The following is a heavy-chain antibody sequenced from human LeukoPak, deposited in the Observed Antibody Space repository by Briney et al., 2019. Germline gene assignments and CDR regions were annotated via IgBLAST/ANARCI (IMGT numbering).Heavy chain of an antibody. CDR2: IYYSGST. Sequence: SETLPLTCTVSGGSISSYYWSWIRQPPGKGLEWIGYIYYSGSTNYNPSLKSRVTISVDTSKNQFSLKLSSVTAADTAVYYCARGTTVTLPGYWGQGTLVTVSS. CDR1: GGSISSYY. J-gene: IGHJ4*02. V-gene: IGHV4-59*01. D-gene: IGHD4-17*01. CDR3: ARGTTVTLPGY.